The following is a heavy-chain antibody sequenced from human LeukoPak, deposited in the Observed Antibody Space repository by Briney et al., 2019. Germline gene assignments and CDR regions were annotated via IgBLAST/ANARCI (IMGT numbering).Heavy chain of an antibody. D-gene: IGHD3-10*01. J-gene: IGHJ4*02. V-gene: IGHV3-30-3*01. CDR3: AKVGKSSLLWFGGDY. CDR1: GFTFSSYA. CDR2: ISYDGSNK. Sequence: PGRSLRLSCAASGFTFSSYAMHWVRQAPGKGLEWVAVISYDGSNKYYADSVKGRFTISRDNSKNTLYLQMNSLRAEDTAVYYCAKVGKSSLLWFGGDYWGQGTLVTVSS.